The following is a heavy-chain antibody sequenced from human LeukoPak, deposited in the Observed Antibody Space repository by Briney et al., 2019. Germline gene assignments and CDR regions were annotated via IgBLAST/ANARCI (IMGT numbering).Heavy chain of an antibody. D-gene: IGHD6-13*01. CDR3: ARGAPYSSSWYRGDFQY. CDR2: IKEDGSEK. Sequence: GGSLRLSCAASGFTFSSYWMSWVRQAPGKGLEWVANIKEDGSEKYYVDSMKGRFTISRDNAKNSLYLQMNSLRAEDTAVYYCARGAPYSSSWYRGDFQYWGQGTLVSVS. J-gene: IGHJ1*01. V-gene: IGHV3-7*01. CDR1: GFTFSSYW.